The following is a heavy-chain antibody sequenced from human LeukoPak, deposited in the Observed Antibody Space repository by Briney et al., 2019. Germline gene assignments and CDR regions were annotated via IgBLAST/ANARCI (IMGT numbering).Heavy chain of an antibody. CDR1: GYSISSGYY. CDR3: ARVGDFSGWLNWFDP. D-gene: IGHD6-19*01. Sequence: SETLSLTCTVSGYSISSGYYWGWIRQPAGKGLEWIGRIYTSGSTNYNPSLKSRVTMSVDTSKNQFSLKLSSVTAADTAVYYCARVGDFSGWLNWFDPWAREPWSPSPQ. V-gene: IGHV4-4*07. CDR2: IYTSGST. J-gene: IGHJ5*02.